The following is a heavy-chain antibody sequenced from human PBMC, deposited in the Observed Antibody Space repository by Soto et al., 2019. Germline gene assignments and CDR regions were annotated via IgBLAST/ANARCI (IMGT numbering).Heavy chain of an antibody. D-gene: IGHD3-22*01. J-gene: IGHJ4*02. Sequence: SVKVSCKASGGTFSSYAISWVRQAPGQGLEWMGGIIPIFGTANYAQKFQGRVTITADESTSTAYMELSSLRSEDTAVYYCARGLHYDSISRDDYWGQGTLVTVSS. CDR2: IIPIFGTA. CDR3: ARGLHYDSISRDDY. CDR1: GGTFSSYA. V-gene: IGHV1-69*13.